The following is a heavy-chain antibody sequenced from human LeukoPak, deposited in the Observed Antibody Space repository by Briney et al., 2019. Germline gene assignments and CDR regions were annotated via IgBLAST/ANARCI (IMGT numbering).Heavy chain of an antibody. CDR2: INLSGGTT. Sequence: ASVKVSCKASGYAFTSYYMHWVRQAPGQGLEWMGIINLSGGTTAYPQKFQGRVTMTRDTSTTTVYMDLSSLTSEDTAIYYCARSSGWSLFDYWGQGTLVTVS. J-gene: IGHJ4*02. CDR3: ARSSGWSLFDY. D-gene: IGHD6-19*01. V-gene: IGHV1-46*01. CDR1: GYAFTSYY.